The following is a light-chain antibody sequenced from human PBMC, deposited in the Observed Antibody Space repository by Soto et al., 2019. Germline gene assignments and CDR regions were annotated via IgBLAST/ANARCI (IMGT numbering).Light chain of an antibody. J-gene: IGKJ1*01. CDR2: AAS. V-gene: IGKV1-27*01. CDR3: KNYYNAPET. Sequence: DIQMTQSPSSLSASVGDRVTITCRASQGISSYLAWYQQRPGKVPKVLIYAASTLHSGVPSRFSGSGSGTDFTLTISTVQPEDVATYYCKNYYNAPETFGKGTKVEIK. CDR1: QGISSY.